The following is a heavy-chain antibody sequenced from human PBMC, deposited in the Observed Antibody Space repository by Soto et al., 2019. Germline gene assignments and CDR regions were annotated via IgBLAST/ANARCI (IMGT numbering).Heavy chain of an antibody. CDR2: ISGSGGST. Sequence: PGGSLRLSCASSGFTFSSYAMSWVRQAPGKGLEWVSAISGSGGSTYYADSVKGRFTISRDNSKNTLYLQMNSLRAEDTAVYYCAKNLLWFGGYYFDYWGQGTLVTVSS. J-gene: IGHJ4*02. CDR1: GFTFSSYA. V-gene: IGHV3-23*01. D-gene: IGHD3-10*01. CDR3: AKNLLWFGGYYFDY.